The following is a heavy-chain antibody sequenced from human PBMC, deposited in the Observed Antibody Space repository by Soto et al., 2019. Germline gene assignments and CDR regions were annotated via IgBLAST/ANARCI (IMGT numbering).Heavy chain of an antibody. V-gene: IGHV3-30*18. Sequence: GGSLRLSCAASGFTFSSYGMHWVRQAPGKGLEWVAVISYDGSNKYYADSVKGRFTISRDNSKNTLYLQMNSLRAEDTAVYYCAKGGYSYWGQGTLVTVSS. D-gene: IGHD6-25*01. CDR1: GFTFSSYG. CDR2: ISYDGSNK. CDR3: AKGGYSY. J-gene: IGHJ4*02.